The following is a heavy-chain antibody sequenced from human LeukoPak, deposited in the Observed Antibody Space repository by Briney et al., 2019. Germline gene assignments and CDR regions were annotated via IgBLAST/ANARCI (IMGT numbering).Heavy chain of an antibody. J-gene: IGHJ5*02. CDR1: GDSISVYY. V-gene: IGHV4-59*12. CDR2: IYYTEST. Sequence: SETLSLTCTVSGDSISVYYWSWIRQPPGKRLEWIGYIYYTESTNYNPSLKSRVTISVDTSKNQFSLKLSSVTAADTAVCYCARKMDSSGYYYETGGFDPWGQGTLVTVSS. D-gene: IGHD3-22*01. CDR3: ARKMDSSGYYYETGGFDP.